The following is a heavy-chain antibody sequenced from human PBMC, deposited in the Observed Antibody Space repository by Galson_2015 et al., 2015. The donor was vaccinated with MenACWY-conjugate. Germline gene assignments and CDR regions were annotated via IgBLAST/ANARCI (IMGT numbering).Heavy chain of an antibody. Sequence: SLRLSCAASGFTFSNAWMNWVRQAPGKGLEWVGRIKSKTDGGTTDYAAPVKGRFTISRDNSKNTLYLQMNSLRAEDTAVYYCAKAFKGMEQWLSSLFDYWGQGTLVTVSS. CDR1: GFTFSNAW. J-gene: IGHJ4*02. V-gene: IGHV3-15*07. CDR2: IKSKTDGGTT. D-gene: IGHD6-19*01. CDR3: AKAFKGMEQWLSSLFDY.